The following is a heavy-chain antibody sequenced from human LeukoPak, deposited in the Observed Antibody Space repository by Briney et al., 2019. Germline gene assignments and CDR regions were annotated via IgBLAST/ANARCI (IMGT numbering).Heavy chain of an antibody. CDR3: ARDESDGSGSYDPVAWFDP. J-gene: IGHJ5*02. CDR1: GGSISSSSYY. Sequence: SETLSLTCTVSGGSISSSSYYWGWIRQPPGKGLEWIGSIYYSGSTYYNPSLKSRVTISVDTSKDQFSLKLSSVTAADTAVYYCARDESDGSGSYDPVAWFDPWGQGTLVTVSS. V-gene: IGHV4-39*07. CDR2: IYYSGST. D-gene: IGHD3-10*01.